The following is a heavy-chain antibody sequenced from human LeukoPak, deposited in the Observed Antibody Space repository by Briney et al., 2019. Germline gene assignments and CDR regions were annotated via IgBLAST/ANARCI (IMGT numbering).Heavy chain of an antibody. CDR2: ISGSGGST. J-gene: IGHJ3*02. D-gene: IGHD2-15*01. CDR1: GFTFSSYA. V-gene: IGHV3-23*01. CDR3: AKETVVVVAATPDAFDI. Sequence: GGSLRLSCAASGFTFSSYAMSWVRQAPGKGVEWVAGISGSGGSTHYADSVKDRVTISRDNAKNTLYLQMNSLRAEDTAVYYCAKETVVVVAATPDAFDIWGQGTIVTVSS.